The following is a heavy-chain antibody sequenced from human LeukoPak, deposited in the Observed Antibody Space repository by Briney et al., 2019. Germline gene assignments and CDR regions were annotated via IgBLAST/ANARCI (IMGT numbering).Heavy chain of an antibody. CDR1: AYSISIGYY. CDR2: IYHSGTT. Sequence: PSETLSLTCTVSAYSISIGYYWGWIRQPPGKGLEWIGSIYHSGTTSYNPSHKSRVTISVDTSKNQISLNLSSVTAADTARYYCARVGSSGYWHYFDNWGQGALVTVSS. J-gene: IGHJ4*02. CDR3: ARVGSSGYWHYFDN. D-gene: IGHD3-22*01. V-gene: IGHV4-38-2*02.